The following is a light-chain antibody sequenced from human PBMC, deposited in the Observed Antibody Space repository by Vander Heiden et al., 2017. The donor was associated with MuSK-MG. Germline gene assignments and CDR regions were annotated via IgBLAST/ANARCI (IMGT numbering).Light chain of an antibody. V-gene: IGLV1-40*01. J-gene: IGLJ2*01. CDR1: SSNIGAGYD. CDR2: VNN. CDR3: QSYDSSLSGSV. Sequence: QSVLTPPPSVSGAPGQRVTISCPGSSSNIGAGYDVHWYQQVPGTAPKLLIYVNNNRPSGVPDRFSGFKSGTSASLAITGLQAEDEADYYCQSYDSSLSGSVFGGGTKLTVL.